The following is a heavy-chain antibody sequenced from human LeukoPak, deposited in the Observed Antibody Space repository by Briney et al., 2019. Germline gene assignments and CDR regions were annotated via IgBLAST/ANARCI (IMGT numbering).Heavy chain of an antibody. CDR2: ISGSGSST. CDR1: GFTFSTYA. J-gene: IGHJ6*02. Sequence: GGSLRLSCAASGFTFSTYAMSWVRQAPGKGLEWVSAISGSGSSTYFADSVKGRFTISRDNSKNTLYLQMNSLRAEDTAVYYCARYCTGGSCYGVYYGMDVWGQGTTVTVSS. V-gene: IGHV3-23*01. D-gene: IGHD2-15*01. CDR3: ARYCTGGSCYGVYYGMDV.